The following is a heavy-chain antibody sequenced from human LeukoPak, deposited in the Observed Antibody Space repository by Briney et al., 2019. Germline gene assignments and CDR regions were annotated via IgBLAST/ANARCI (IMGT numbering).Heavy chain of an antibody. Sequence: GGSLRLSCAASGFTFSSYSMNWVRQAPGKGLEWVSSISSSSSYIYYADSVKGRFTISRDNAKNSLYLQMNSLRAEDTAVYYCARQTPYYYDSSTGGAFDIWGQGTMVTVSS. CDR1: GFTFSSYS. J-gene: IGHJ3*02. V-gene: IGHV3-21*01. CDR3: ARQTPYYYDSSTGGAFDI. CDR2: ISSSSSYI. D-gene: IGHD3-22*01.